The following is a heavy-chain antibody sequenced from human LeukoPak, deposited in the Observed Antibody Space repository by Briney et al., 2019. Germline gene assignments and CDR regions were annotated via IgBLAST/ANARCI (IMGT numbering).Heavy chain of an antibody. CDR2: INPNSGGT. Sequence: ASVKVSCKASGYTFTGYYIHWLRQAPGQGLEWMGWINPNSGGTNYAQKFQGLVTMSRDTFITTAYMEFSRLTSDDTAVYYCARTKPPCTSCPLLDYWGQGTLVTVSS. CDR1: GYTFTGYY. J-gene: IGHJ4*02. CDR3: ARTKPPCTSCPLLDY. V-gene: IGHV1-2*02. D-gene: IGHD2-2*01.